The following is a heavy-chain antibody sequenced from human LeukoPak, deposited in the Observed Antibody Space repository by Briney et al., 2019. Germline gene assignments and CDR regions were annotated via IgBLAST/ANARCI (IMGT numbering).Heavy chain of an antibody. CDR3: ARRRTWGTLEQ. Sequence: SDTLSLTCTVSGGSISSDYWNWIRQPPGKGLEWIGYIYYSGTINYNPSLKSRVTISVDTSKNQFSLNLRSVTAADTAVYYCARRRTWGTLEQWGQGILVTVSS. CDR2: IYYSGTI. D-gene: IGHD7-27*01. V-gene: IGHV4-59*08. CDR1: GGSISSDY. J-gene: IGHJ4*02.